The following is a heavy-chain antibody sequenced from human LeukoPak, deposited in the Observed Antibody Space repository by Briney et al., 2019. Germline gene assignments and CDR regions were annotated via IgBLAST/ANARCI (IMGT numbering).Heavy chain of an antibody. J-gene: IGHJ4*02. CDR2: IHYSGNT. CDR3: ARLGAGPTYYDFWSGYSSFYFDY. D-gene: IGHD3-3*01. Sequence: SETLSLTCTVSGGSTSSSNYYWGWIRQPPGKGLEWIGGIHYSGNTYYNPSLKSRVTISVDTSKNQFSLKLSSVTAADTAVYYCARLGAGPTYYDFWSGYSSFYFDYWGQGTLVTVSS. CDR1: GGSTSSSNYY. V-gene: IGHV4-39*01.